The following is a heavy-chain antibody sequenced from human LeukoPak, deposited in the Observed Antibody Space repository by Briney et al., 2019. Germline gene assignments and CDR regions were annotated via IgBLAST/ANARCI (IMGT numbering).Heavy chain of an antibody. D-gene: IGHD2-8*01. CDR1: GGSISSSSYY. V-gene: IGHV4-39*07. Sequence: SSETLSLTCTVSGGSISSSSYYWGWIRQPPGKGLEWIGSIYYSGSTYYNPSHKSRVTISVDTSKNQFSLKLSSVTAADTAVYYCSSGLMYYYYMDVWGKGTTVTVSS. CDR3: SSGLMYYYYMDV. J-gene: IGHJ6*03. CDR2: IYYSGST.